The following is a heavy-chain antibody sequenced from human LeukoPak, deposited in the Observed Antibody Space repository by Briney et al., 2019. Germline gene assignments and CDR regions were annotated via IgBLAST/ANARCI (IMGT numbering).Heavy chain of an antibody. J-gene: IGHJ4*02. D-gene: IGHD3-16*02. CDR2: FDPEDGET. Sequence: GASVKVSCKVSGYTLTELSMHWVRQAPGKGLDWMGGFDPEDGETVYAQRFQGRVTMTEDTSKDTAYMELSSLRSEETAVYYCATGSLRLGEFSLGYWGQGTLVTVSS. CDR3: ATGSLRLGEFSLGY. CDR1: GYTLTELS. V-gene: IGHV1-24*01.